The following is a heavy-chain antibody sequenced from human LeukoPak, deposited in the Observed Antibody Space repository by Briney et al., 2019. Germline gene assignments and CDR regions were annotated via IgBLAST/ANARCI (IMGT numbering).Heavy chain of an antibody. CDR3: ARDRGDIVVVVAARRSYYGMDV. V-gene: IGHV3-30*04. CDR1: GFTFSSYA. CDR2: ISYDGSNK. D-gene: IGHD2-15*01. J-gene: IGHJ6*02. Sequence: GSLRLSCAASGFTFSSYAMHWVRQAPGKGLEWVAVISYDGSNKYYADSVKGRFTISRDNSKNTLYLQMNSLRAEDTAVYYCARDRGDIVVVVAARRSYYGMDVWGQGATVTVSS.